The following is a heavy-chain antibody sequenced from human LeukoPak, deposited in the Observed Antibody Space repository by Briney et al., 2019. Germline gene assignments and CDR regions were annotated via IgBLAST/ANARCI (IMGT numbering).Heavy chain of an antibody. CDR2: INPSGGST. D-gene: IGHD4-17*01. V-gene: IGHV1-46*01. J-gene: IGHJ4*02. CDR1: GYTFTSYY. CDR3: ARDRSSGDYGDSTNYFDY. Sequence: ASVKVSCKASGYTFTSYYMHWVRQAPGQGLEWMGIINPSGGSTSYAQKFQGRVTMTRDMSTSTAYMELSSLRSEDTAVYYCARDRSSGDYGDSTNYFDYWGQGTLVTVSS.